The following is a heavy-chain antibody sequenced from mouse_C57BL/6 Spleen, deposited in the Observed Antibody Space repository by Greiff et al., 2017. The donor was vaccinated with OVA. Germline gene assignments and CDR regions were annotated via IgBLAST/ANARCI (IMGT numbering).Heavy chain of an antibody. CDR3: ASSGLLPHYYAMDY. CDR2: IDPNSGGT. J-gene: IGHJ4*01. V-gene: IGHV1-72*01. Sequence: QVQLKQPGAELVKPGASVKLSCKASGYTFTSYWMHWVKQRPGRGLEWIGRIDPNSGGTKYNEKFKSKATLTVDKPSSTAYMQLSSLTSEDSAVYYCASSGLLPHYYAMDYWGQGTSVTVSS. CDR1: GYTFTSYW. D-gene: IGHD2-10*01.